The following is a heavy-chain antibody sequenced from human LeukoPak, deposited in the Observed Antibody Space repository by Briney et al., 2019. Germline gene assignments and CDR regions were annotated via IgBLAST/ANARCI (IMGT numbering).Heavy chain of an antibody. V-gene: IGHV4-59*01. J-gene: IGHJ4*02. CDR2: VYSSGGT. Sequence: SETLSLTCTVSGDSLIIYYWSWIRQPPGKGLEWIGYVYSSGGTSYNPSLKSRVTISPGTSGYQFSLILTSVTAADTAVYYCARYYDGGGPRRRFFDSWGQGTLVTVSS. CDR1: GDSLIIYY. CDR3: ARYYDGGGPRRRFFDS. D-gene: IGHD3-16*01.